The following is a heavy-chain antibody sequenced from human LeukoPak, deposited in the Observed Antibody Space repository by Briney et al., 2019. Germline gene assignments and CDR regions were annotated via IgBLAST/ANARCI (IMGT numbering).Heavy chain of an antibody. CDR3: ARDKSVLRYFDWLHDAFDI. CDR1: GGSISSSSYY. Sequence: SETLSLTCTVSGGSISSSSYYWGWIRQPPGKGLEWTGSIYYSGSTYYNPSLKSRVTISVDTSKSQFSLKLSSVTAADTAVYYCARDKSVLRYFDWLHDAFDIWGQGTMVTVSS. D-gene: IGHD3-9*01. V-gene: IGHV4-39*07. CDR2: IYYSGST. J-gene: IGHJ3*02.